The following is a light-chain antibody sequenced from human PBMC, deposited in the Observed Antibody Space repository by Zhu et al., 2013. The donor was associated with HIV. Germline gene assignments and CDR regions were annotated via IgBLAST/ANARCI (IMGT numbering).Light chain of an antibody. CDR2: GAS. J-gene: IGKJ1*01. CDR3: QQSFSAPWT. CDR1: QSISIW. V-gene: IGKV1-39*01. Sequence: DIRMTQSPSTLSASVGDKVTITCRASQSISIWVAWYQQKPGKAPQLLIYGASTLEGGVPSRFSGSGSGTDFTLTINSLQPEDFATYCCQQSFSAPWTFGQGTKVE.